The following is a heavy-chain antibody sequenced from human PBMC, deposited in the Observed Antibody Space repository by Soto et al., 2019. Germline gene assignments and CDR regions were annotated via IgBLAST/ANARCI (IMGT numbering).Heavy chain of an antibody. CDR1: GFTFSSYA. J-gene: IGHJ6*02. V-gene: IGHV3-30-3*01. D-gene: IGHD2-15*01. CDR2: ISYDGSNK. CDR3: ARDLHCSRGSYYSGMDV. Sequence: QVQLVESGGGVVQPGRSLRLSCAASGFTFSSYAMHWVRQAPGKGLEWVAVISYDGSNKYYADSVKGRFTISRDNSKNTLYLQMNSLRAEDTAVYYCARDLHCSRGSYYSGMDVWGQGTTVTVSS.